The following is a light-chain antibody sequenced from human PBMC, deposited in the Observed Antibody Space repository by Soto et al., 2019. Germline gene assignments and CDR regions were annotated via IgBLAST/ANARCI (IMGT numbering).Light chain of an antibody. V-gene: IGLV2-8*01. CDR2: EVT. CDR1: SSDVGGYKY. Sequence: QSALTQPPSASGSPGQSATISCTGTSSDVGGYKYVSWYQHHPGKAPKVVIYEVTKRPSGVPDRFSGSQSGNTASLTVSGLQAEDEADYYCSSYGGTNNVVFGGGTKVTVL. J-gene: IGLJ2*01. CDR3: SSYGGTNNVV.